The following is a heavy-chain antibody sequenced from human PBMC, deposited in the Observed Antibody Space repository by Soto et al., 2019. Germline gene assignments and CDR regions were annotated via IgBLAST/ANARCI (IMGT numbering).Heavy chain of an antibody. J-gene: IGHJ5*02. CDR1: GFSLSTSGVG. D-gene: IGHD6-13*01. CDR3: AHRLVAAAGNWFDP. CDR2: IYWDDDK. Sequence: QITLKESGPTLVKPTQTLTLTCTFSGFSLSTSGVGVGWIRQPPGKALEWLALIYWDDDKRYSPSLKSRLTITKDTSKNQVVLTMTNMDPVDTATYYCAHRLVAAAGNWFDPWGQGTLVTVSS. V-gene: IGHV2-5*02.